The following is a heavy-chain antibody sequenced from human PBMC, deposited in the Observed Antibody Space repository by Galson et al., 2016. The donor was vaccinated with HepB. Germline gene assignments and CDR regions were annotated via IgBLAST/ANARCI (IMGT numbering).Heavy chain of an antibody. CDR1: GFTFSSYG. CDR2: IWYDGSNK. V-gene: IGHV3-33*01. J-gene: IGHJ6*02. Sequence: SLRLSCAASGFTFSSYGMHWVRQAPGKGLEWVAVIWYDGSNKYYADSVKGRFTISRDNSKNTLYLQMNSLRAEDTAVYYCARSSVVGDGMDVWGQGTTVTVSS. D-gene: IGHD2-2*01. CDR3: ARSSVVGDGMDV.